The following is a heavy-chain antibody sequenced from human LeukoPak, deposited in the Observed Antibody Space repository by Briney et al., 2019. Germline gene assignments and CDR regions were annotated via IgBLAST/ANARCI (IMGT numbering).Heavy chain of an antibody. CDR2: ISSSSSYI. J-gene: IGHJ6*03. V-gene: IGHV3-21*01. Sequence: PGGSLRLSCAASGFTFSSYSMNWVRQAPGKGLEWVSSISSSSSYIYYADSVKGRFTISRDNAKNSLYLQMNSLRAEDTAVYYCASGYSYGWSYYYMDVWGKGTTVTVSS. CDR3: ASGYSYGWSYYYMDV. D-gene: IGHD5-18*01. CDR1: GFTFSSYS.